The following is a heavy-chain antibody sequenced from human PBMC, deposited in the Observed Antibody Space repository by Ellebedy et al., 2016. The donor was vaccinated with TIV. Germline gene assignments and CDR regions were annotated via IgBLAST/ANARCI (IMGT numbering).Heavy chain of an antibody. CDR2: IYTSGST. D-gene: IGHD1-14*01. CDR3: ARLSALTFDGMDV. Sequence: MPSETLSLTCTVSGGSISSYYWSWIRQPAGKGLEWIGRIYTSGSTNYNPSLQSRVTMSVDTSKNQFSLKLASVTVADTAVYYCARLSALTFDGMDVWGQGTTVTVSS. J-gene: IGHJ6*02. CDR1: GGSISSYY. V-gene: IGHV4-4*07.